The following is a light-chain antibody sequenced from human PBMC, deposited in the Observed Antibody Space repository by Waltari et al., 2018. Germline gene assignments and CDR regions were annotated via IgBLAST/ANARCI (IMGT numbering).Light chain of an antibody. J-gene: IGLJ3*02. V-gene: IGLV4-69*01. CDR3: QTGGHGTWV. CDR2: VNSDGSH. Sequence: QEPEKGPRFVVKVNSDGSHRKGDEIPDRFSGSSSGAERYLSISSLQSEDEADYFCQTGGHGTWVFGGGTKLTVL.